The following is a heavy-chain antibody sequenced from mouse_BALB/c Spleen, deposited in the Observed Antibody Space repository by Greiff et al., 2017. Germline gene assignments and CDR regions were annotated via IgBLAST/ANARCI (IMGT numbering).Heavy chain of an antibody. J-gene: IGHJ1*01. CDR1: GFTFTDYY. Sequence: VQLKQSGGGLVQPGGSLRLSCATSGFTFTDYYMSWVRQPPGKALEWLGFIRNKANGYTTEYSASVKGRFTISRDNSQSILYLQMNTLRAEDSATYYCARKEYYGSSYWYFDVWGAGTTVTVSS. V-gene: IGHV7-3*02. D-gene: IGHD1-1*01. CDR3: ARKEYYGSSYWYFDV. CDR2: IRNKANGYTT.